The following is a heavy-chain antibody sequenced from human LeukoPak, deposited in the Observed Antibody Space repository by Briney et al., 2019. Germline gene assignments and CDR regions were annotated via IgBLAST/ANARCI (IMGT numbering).Heavy chain of an antibody. V-gene: IGHV3-23*01. CDR3: ARDGGIAAAGTAHLFDY. D-gene: IGHD6-13*01. CDR2: ISGSGGST. Sequence: GGSLRLSCAASGFTFSSYAMSWVRQAPGKGLEWVSAISGSGGSTYYADSVKGRFTISRDNSKNTLYLQMNSLRAEDAAVYYCARDGGIAAAGTAHLFDYWGQGTLVTVSS. J-gene: IGHJ4*02. CDR1: GFTFSSYA.